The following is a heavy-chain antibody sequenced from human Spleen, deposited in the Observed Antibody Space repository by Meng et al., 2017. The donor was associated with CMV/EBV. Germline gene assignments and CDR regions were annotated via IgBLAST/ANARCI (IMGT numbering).Heavy chain of an antibody. CDR2: IYTSGST. CDR1: GGSISSYY. J-gene: IGHJ5*02. V-gene: IGHV4-4*07. Sequence: QVALQRSGPGLVKPSETLSLPSTVSGGSISSYYWSWIRQPAGKGLEWIGRIYTSGSTNYNPSLKSRVTMSVDTSKNQFSLKLSSVTAADTAVYYCASSYSSSWNNWFDPWGQGTLVTVSS. D-gene: IGHD6-13*01. CDR3: ASSYSSSWNNWFDP.